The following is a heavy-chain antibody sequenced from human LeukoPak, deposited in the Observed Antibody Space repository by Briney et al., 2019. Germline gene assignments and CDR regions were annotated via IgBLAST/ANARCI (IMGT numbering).Heavy chain of an antibody. J-gene: IGHJ3*02. Sequence: SETLSLTCTVSGGSISSYYWSWIRQPPGKGLEWIGYIYYSGTTNYNPSLKSRVTISVDTSKNQFSLKLSSVTAADPAVYYCARDLPRSGRDAFDIWGQGTMVTVSS. CDR3: ARDLPRSGRDAFDI. V-gene: IGHV4-59*01. D-gene: IGHD3-10*01. CDR2: IYYSGTT. CDR1: GGSISSYY.